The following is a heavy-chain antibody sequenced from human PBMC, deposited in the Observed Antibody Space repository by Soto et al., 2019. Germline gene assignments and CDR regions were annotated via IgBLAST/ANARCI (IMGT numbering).Heavy chain of an antibody. V-gene: IGHV1-18*01. J-gene: IGHJ5*02. CDR2: ISAYNGNT. CDR3: AREMYSGNWFDP. CDR1: GYTFTSYG. Sequence: ASVQVSCKASGYTFTSYGISWVRQAPGQGLEWMGWISAYNGNTNYAQKLQGRVTMTTDTSTSTAYMELRRLRSDDTAVYYCAREMYSGNWFDPWGQGTLVTVSS. D-gene: IGHD1-26*01.